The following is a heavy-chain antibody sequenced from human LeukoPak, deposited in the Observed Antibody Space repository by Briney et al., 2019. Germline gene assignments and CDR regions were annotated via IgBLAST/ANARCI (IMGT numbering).Heavy chain of an antibody. J-gene: IGHJ5*02. CDR1: GDSISTGSHY. V-gene: IGHV4-39*01. CDR2: IYFSGST. Sequence: PSETLFLTCTVSGDSISTGSHYWGWIRQPPGKGLEWIGGIYFSGSTYYNPSLKSRVTISVNTSKNQFSLNLSSVTAADTAVYYCARETGTVSWDQGTLVTVSS. CDR3: ARETGTVS. D-gene: IGHD3-9*01.